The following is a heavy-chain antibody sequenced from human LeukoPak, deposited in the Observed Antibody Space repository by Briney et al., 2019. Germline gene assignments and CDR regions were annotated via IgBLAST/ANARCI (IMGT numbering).Heavy chain of an antibody. D-gene: IGHD3-10*01. CDR3: ARLKYYGSGSYYFAY. CDR1: GYSXTNYW. V-gene: IGHV5-51*01. Sequence: GESLKISCKGSGYSXTNYWIGWVRQMPGKGLEWMGIIYPGDSDTRYSPSFQGHVTISADRSISAAYLQWSSLKASDTAMYYCARLKYYGSGSYYFAYWGQGTLVTVSS. CDR2: IYPGDSDT. J-gene: IGHJ4*02.